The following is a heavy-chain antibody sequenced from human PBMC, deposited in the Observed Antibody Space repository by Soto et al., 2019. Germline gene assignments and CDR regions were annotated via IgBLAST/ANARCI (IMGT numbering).Heavy chain of an antibody. Sequence: EVQLLESGGGFVQPGGSLRLSCAASGFTFSIYAMSWVRQAPGKGLEWVSAISGSVISTYYADSVKGRFTISRDNSKNKLYLQMTSLRAEDTAVYYCAKGLSRISYGMDVWGQGTTVTVSS. CDR1: GFTFSIYA. D-gene: IGHD2-21*01. CDR3: AKGLSRISYGMDV. V-gene: IGHV3-23*01. CDR2: ISGSVIST. J-gene: IGHJ6*02.